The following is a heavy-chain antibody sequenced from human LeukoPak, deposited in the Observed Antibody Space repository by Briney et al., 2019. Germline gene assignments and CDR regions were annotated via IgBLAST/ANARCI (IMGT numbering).Heavy chain of an antibody. CDR2: ITGSGGDT. Sequence: PGGSLRLSCAASGFTFSSYAMNWARQAPRKGLEWVSTITGSGGDTYYADSVKGRFTISRDNSKNTLYLQMNSLRAEDTVIYYCAAEHYVGNGYHFDSWGQGSLVTVSS. J-gene: IGHJ4*02. CDR1: GFTFSSYA. V-gene: IGHV3-23*01. CDR3: AAEHYVGNGYHFDS. D-gene: IGHD3-22*01.